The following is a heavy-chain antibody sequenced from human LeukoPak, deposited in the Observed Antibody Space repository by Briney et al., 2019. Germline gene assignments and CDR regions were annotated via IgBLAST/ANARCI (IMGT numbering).Heavy chain of an antibody. Sequence: PSETLSLTCTVSGGSISSGGYYWSWIRQHPGKGLEWIGYIYYTGSTYYNPSLESRVPPSVATSKNQFSLKLSSVTAADTAVYYCARDGGRDYAVDYWGQGTLVTVSS. J-gene: IGHJ4*02. CDR2: IYYTGST. D-gene: IGHD4-17*01. CDR3: ARDGGRDYAVDY. V-gene: IGHV4-31*03. CDR1: GGSISSGGYY.